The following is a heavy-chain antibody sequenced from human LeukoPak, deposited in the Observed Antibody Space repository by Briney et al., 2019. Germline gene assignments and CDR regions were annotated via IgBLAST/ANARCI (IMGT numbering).Heavy chain of an antibody. J-gene: IGHJ6*02. Sequence: GGSLRLSCAASGLSFPDTWMNWVRQAPGSGLEWVAAIKDDGSETDYADSVKGRFTISRDNAKSSLFLQMNSLRDEDTAVYYCATYINWVAGDVWGQGTTVSVSS. V-gene: IGHV3-7*01. CDR3: ATYINWVAGDV. D-gene: IGHD7-27*01. CDR2: IKDDGSET. CDR1: GLSFPDTW.